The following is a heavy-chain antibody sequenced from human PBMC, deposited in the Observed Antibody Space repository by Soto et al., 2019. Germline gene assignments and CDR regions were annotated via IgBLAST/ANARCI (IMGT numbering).Heavy chain of an antibody. Sequence: EVQVVESGGGLVQPGGSLSLSCVASGFSVSSNYMRWLRQAPGKGLEWVSLIYSGGDIYYTESVKGRFTISRDRSKNTLYLQMNSLRVEDTAVYYSASDRDCDSTGCYGLWGQGNLVSVSA. CDR1: GFSVSSNY. J-gene: IGHJ4*02. CDR2: IYSGGDI. D-gene: IGHD2-2*01. CDR3: ASDRDCDSTGCYGL. V-gene: IGHV3-66*01.